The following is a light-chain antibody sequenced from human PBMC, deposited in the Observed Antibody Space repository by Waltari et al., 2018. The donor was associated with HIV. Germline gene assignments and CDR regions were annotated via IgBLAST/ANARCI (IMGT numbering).Light chain of an antibody. CDR1: SSNIGTNY. CDR2: RNN. CDR3: AAWDDTLTVV. Sequence: QSVLTQPPSASGTPGQSVTISCSGTSSNIGTNYVYWYQQFPGTAPKLLIYRNNKRPSGVPDRVSGSKSGTSASLAISGLRSDDEADYYCAAWDDTLTVVFGGGTKLTVL. V-gene: IGLV1-47*01. J-gene: IGLJ2*01.